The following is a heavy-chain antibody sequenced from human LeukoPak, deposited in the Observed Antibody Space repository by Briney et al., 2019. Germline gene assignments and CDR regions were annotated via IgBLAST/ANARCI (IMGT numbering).Heavy chain of an antibody. V-gene: IGHV3-21*01. CDR2: ISSSSSYI. CDR3: AKDRAGYIVRDLMDY. Sequence: PGGSLRLSCAASGFTFSSYSMNWVRQAPGKGLEWVSSISSSSSYIYYADSVKGRFTISRDNAKNSLYLQMNSLRAKDTAVYYCAKDRAGYIVRDLMDYWGQGTLVTVSS. CDR1: GFTFSSYS. J-gene: IGHJ4*02. D-gene: IGHD3-10*01.